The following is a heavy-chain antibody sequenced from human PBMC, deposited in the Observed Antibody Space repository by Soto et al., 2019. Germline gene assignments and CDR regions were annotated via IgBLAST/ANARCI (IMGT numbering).Heavy chain of an antibody. V-gene: IGHV3-30-3*01. CDR2: ISDDGSTK. CDR1: GFIFSRYF. Sequence: QVQLLESGGGVVQPGRSLRLSCAASGFIFSRYFMHWVRQAPGKGLEWVALISDDGSTKYYAVSVTGRFTISRDNSKSTHYLQMNSLSADDTAVYYCTRADLTVTLSVFDPWGQGTLVTVSS. J-gene: IGHJ5*02. D-gene: IGHD4-17*01. CDR3: TRADLTVTLSVFDP.